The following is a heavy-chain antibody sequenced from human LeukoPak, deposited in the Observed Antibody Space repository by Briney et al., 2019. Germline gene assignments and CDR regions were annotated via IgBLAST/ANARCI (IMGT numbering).Heavy chain of an antibody. Sequence: QTGGSLRLSCAASGFTFIRYAMSWIRQAPGKGLEWVSAISGSGGSTYYADSVKGRFTISRDNSKNTLYLQINSLRAEDTAVYYCANGYSSLDYWGQGTLDTVSS. CDR1: GFTFIRYA. V-gene: IGHV3-23*01. J-gene: IGHJ4*02. D-gene: IGHD6-19*01. CDR3: ANGYSSLDY. CDR2: ISGSGGST.